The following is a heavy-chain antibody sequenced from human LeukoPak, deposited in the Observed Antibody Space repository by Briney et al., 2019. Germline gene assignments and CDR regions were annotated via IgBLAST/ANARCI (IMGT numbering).Heavy chain of an antibody. Sequence: GGSLRLSCAASGFTFSSYSMNWVRQAPGKGLEWVSSISSSSSYIYYADSVKGRFTISRDNAKNSLYLQMNSLRAEDTAVYYCASTPSYDILTVDYWGRGTLVTVSS. CDR1: GFTFSSYS. CDR3: ASTPSYDILTVDY. D-gene: IGHD3-9*01. J-gene: IGHJ4*02. V-gene: IGHV3-21*01. CDR2: ISSSSSYI.